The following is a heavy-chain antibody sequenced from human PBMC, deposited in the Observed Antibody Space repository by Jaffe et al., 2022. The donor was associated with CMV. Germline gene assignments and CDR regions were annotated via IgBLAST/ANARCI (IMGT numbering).Heavy chain of an antibody. Sequence: QITLKESGPTLVKPTQTLTLTCTFSGFSLSTSGVGVGWIRQPPGKALEWLALIYWNDDKRYSPSLKSRLTITKDTSKNQVVLTMTNMDPVDTATYYCALMPQIFSLDYWGQGTLVTVSS. V-gene: IGHV2-5*01. CDR1: GFSLSTSGVG. J-gene: IGHJ4*02. CDR2: IYWNDDK. D-gene: IGHD3-3*01. CDR3: ALMPQIFSLDY.